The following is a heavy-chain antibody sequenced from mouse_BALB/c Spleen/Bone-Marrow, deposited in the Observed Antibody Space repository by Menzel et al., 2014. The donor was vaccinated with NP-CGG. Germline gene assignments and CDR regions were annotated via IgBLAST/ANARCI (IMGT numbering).Heavy chain of an antibody. CDR2: ILPGSGTA. CDR1: GYTFSNYW. CDR3: ARASVVPYYFDF. Sequence: SGAELMKPGASVKISCKATGYTFSNYWIDWVKQRPGLGLEWIGEILPGSGTANYNEKFKGKATFTADTSSNTAYMQLSSLTSEDSALYYCARASVVPYYFDFWGQGTTLTVSS. J-gene: IGHJ2*01. V-gene: IGHV1-9*01. D-gene: IGHD1-1*01.